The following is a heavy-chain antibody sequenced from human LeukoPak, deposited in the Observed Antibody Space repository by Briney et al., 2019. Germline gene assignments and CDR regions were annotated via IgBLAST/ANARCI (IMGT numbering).Heavy chain of an antibody. Sequence: PSETLSHTCAVYGGSFSGYFWSWIRQPPGKGLEWIGEINHSGSTNYNPSLKSRVTISVDTSKNQFSLKLSSVTAADTAVYYCARAGIAVASFDYWGQGTLVTVSS. CDR1: GGSFSGYF. V-gene: IGHV4-34*01. D-gene: IGHD6-19*01. J-gene: IGHJ4*02. CDR3: ARAGIAVASFDY. CDR2: INHSGST.